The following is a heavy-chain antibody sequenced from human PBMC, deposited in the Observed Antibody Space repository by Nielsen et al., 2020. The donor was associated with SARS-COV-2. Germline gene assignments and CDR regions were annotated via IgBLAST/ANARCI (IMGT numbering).Heavy chain of an antibody. J-gene: IGHJ4*02. Sequence: GESLKISCAASGFTFSSYGMHWVRQAPGKGLEWVAVISYDGSNKYYADSVKGRFTISRDNSKNTLYLQMNSLRAEDTAVYYCANLESWGQGTLVTVSS. CDR1: GFTFSSYG. V-gene: IGHV3-30*18. CDR3: ANLES. CDR2: ISYDGSNK.